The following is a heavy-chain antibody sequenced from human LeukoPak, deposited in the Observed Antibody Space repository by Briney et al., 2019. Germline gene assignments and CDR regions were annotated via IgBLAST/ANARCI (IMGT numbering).Heavy chain of an antibody. CDR2: IKHDGSET. Sequence: PGGSLRLSCATSGFTFSSIWMSWVRQAPGKGLEWVANIKHDGSETNYVDSVKGRFTISRDNSKNTLYLQMNSLRAEDTAVYYCAKDPFPSMIVVEGPDYWGQGTLVTVSS. V-gene: IGHV3-7*01. J-gene: IGHJ4*02. CDR3: AKDPFPSMIVVEGPDY. CDR1: GFTFSSIW. D-gene: IGHD3-22*01.